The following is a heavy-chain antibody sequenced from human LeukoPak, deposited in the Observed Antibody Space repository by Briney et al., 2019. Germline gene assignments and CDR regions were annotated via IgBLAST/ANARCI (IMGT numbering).Heavy chain of an antibody. Sequence: SVKVSCKASGGTFSSYAISWVRQAPGQGLEWMGGIIPIFGTANYAQKFQGRVTITADESTSTAYMELSSLRSEDTAVYYCAGCIRFHTYYYYMDVWGKGTKVTVSS. J-gene: IGHJ6*03. CDR1: GGTFSSYA. V-gene: IGHV1-69*01. CDR2: IIPIFGTA. CDR3: AGCIRFHTYYYYMDV. D-gene: IGHD5/OR15-5a*01.